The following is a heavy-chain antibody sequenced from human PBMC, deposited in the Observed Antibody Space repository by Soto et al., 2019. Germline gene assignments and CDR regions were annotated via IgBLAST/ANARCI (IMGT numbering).Heavy chain of an antibody. CDR1: GGSIISSNFY. V-gene: IGHV4-39*01. CDR3: ARHVRGAVTMNWFDP. D-gene: IGHD4-17*01. CDR2: VEYGGST. J-gene: IGHJ5*02. Sequence: QLQESGPGLVKPSETLSLTCTVSGGSIISSNFYWGWIRQPPGKGLEWIGSVEYGGSTYDNPSLKSRVTLSADTSKNQFYLNLTSVTAADTAIYYCARHVRGAVTMNWFDPWGHGTLVTVSS.